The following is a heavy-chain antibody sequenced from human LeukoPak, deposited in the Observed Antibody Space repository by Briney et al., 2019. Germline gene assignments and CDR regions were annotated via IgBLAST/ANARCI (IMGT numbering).Heavy chain of an antibody. D-gene: IGHD6-13*01. V-gene: IGHV1-69*13. CDR3: ARDVRPHSSSWYRGYFRH. J-gene: IGHJ1*01. Sequence: ASVKVSCKASGGTFSSYAISWVRQAPGQGLEWMGGIIPIFGTANYAQKFQGRVTITADESTSTAYMELSSLRSEDTAVYYCARDVRPHSSSWYRGYFRHWGQGTLVTVSS. CDR1: GGTFSSYA. CDR2: IIPIFGTA.